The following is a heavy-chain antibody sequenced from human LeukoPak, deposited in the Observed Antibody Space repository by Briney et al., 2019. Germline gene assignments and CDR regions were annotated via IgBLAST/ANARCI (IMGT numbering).Heavy chain of an antibody. V-gene: IGHV4-4*02. D-gene: IGHD3-16*01. CDR1: GTSISGSDW. J-gene: IGHJ4*02. CDR3: ARGGGHYPFDY. CDR2: IYHSGST. Sequence: SETLSLTCAVSGTSISGSDWWSWVRQPPGKGLEWIGEIYHSGSTYYNPSLKSRVTISVDTSKNQFSLKLSSVTAADTAVYYCARGGGHYPFDYWGQGTLVTVSS.